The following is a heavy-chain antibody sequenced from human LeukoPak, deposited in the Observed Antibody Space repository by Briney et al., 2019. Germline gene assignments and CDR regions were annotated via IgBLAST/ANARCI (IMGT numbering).Heavy chain of an antibody. Sequence: ASVKVSCKASGGTFTSYDINWVRQATGQGLEWMGWMNPNSGNTGYAQKFQGRVTITRNTSISTAYMELSSLRSEDTAVYYCARGQKKLSIRGYSYGRFDYWGQGTLVTVSS. D-gene: IGHD5-18*01. V-gene: IGHV1-8*03. CDR1: GGTFTSYD. J-gene: IGHJ4*02. CDR3: ARGQKKLSIRGYSYGRFDY. CDR2: MNPNSGNT.